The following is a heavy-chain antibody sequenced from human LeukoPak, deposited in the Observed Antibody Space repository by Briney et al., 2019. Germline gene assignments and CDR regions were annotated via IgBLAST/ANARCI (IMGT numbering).Heavy chain of an antibody. CDR1: GGSFSGYY. CDR3: ARGWSYYDSSGYYYAFDY. V-gene: IGHV4-34*01. Sequence: SETLSLTCAVYGGSFSGYYWSWIRQPPGKGLEWIGEINHSGSTNYNPSLKSRVTISVDTSKNQFSLKLSSVTAADTAVYYCARGWSYYDSSGYYYAFDYWGQGTLVTVPS. CDR2: INHSGST. J-gene: IGHJ4*02. D-gene: IGHD3-22*01.